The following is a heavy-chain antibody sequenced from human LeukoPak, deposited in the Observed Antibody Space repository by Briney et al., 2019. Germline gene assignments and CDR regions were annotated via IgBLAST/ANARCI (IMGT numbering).Heavy chain of an antibody. CDR2: IIPIFVAA. CDR1: GGTFTSYA. CDR3: AREETLLASLPWFDP. D-gene: IGHD2-15*01. V-gene: IGHV1-69*06. Sequence: SGKLCCKASGGTFTSYATIWWRQSPGQGLEWMGGIIPIFVAANYAQKFQGRVTITADKSTSTAYMELSSLRSEDTAVYYCAREETLLASLPWFDPWGQGTLVTVSS. J-gene: IGHJ5*02.